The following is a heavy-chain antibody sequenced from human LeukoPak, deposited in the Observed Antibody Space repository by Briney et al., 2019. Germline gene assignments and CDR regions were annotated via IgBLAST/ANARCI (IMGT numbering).Heavy chain of an antibody. CDR2: IKSKTDGGTT. V-gene: IGHV3-15*01. CDR3: TTEGGGYDLFVGSSYFDY. Sequence: GGSLRLSCAASGFTFSNAWMSWVRQAPGKGLEWVGRIKSKTDGGTTDYAAPVKGRFTISRDDSKNTLYLQMNSLKTEDTAVYYCTTEGGGYDLFVGSSYFDYWGQGTLVTVSS. CDR1: GFTFSNAW. J-gene: IGHJ4*02. D-gene: IGHD5-12*01.